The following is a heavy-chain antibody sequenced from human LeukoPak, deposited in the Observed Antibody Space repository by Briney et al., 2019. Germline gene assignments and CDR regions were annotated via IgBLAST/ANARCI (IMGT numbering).Heavy chain of an antibody. CDR3: AKAWRYFDWLLYGGPTAADY. CDR2: ISGSGGST. Sequence: GGSLRLSCAASGFTFSSYAMSWVRQAPGKGLEWVSAISGSGGSTYYADFVKGRFTISRDNSKNTLYLQMNSLRAEDTAVYYCAKAWRYFDWLLYGGPTAADYWGQGTLVTVSS. D-gene: IGHD3-9*01. V-gene: IGHV3-23*01. CDR1: GFTFSSYA. J-gene: IGHJ4*02.